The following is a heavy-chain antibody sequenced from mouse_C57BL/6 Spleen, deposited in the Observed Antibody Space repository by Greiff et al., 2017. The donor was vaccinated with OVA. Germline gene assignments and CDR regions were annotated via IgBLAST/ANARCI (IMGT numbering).Heavy chain of an antibody. CDR3: ARDSSDYYGSSHWYFDV. D-gene: IGHD1-1*01. CDR2: ISDGGSYT. CDR1: GFTFSSYA. J-gene: IGHJ1*03. Sequence: EVHLVESGGGLVKPGGSLKLSCAASGFTFSSYAMSWVRQTPEKRLEWVATISDGGSYTYYPDNVKGRFTISRDNAKNNLYLQRSHLKSEDTAMYYCARDSSDYYGSSHWYFDVWGTGTTVTVSS. V-gene: IGHV5-4*01.